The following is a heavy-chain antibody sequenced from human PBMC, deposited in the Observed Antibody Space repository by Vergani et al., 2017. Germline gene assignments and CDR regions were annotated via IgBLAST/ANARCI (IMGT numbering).Heavy chain of an antibody. V-gene: IGHV4-34*11. Sequence: QVQLQQWGAGLLKPSETLSLTCAVYGGSFSGYYWSWIRQPPGKGLEWIGYIYYSGSTNYNPSLKSRVTISVDTSKNQFSLKLSSVTAADTAVYYCARVRSTTIFGVVINHYFDYWGQGTLVTVSS. CDR1: GGSFSGYY. J-gene: IGHJ4*02. CDR3: ARVRSTTIFGVVINHYFDY. D-gene: IGHD3-3*01. CDR2: IYYSGST.